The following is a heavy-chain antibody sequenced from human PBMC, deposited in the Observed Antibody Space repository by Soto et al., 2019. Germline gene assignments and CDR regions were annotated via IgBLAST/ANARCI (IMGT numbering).Heavy chain of an antibody. CDR3: AKDLLRYCSSTSCRPNYFDY. CDR1: GYTFTGYY. Sequence: ASVKVSCKASGYTFTGYYMHWVRQAPGQGLEWMGWINPNSGGTNYAQKFQGRVTMTRDTSISTAYMELSRLRSDDTAVYYCAKDLLRYCSSTSCRPNYFDYWGQGTLVTVSS. CDR2: INPNSGGT. V-gene: IGHV1-2*02. D-gene: IGHD2-2*01. J-gene: IGHJ4*02.